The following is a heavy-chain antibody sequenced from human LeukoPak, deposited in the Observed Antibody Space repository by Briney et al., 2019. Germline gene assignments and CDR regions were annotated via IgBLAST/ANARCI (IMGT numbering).Heavy chain of an antibody. CDR2: INPNSGGT. V-gene: IGHV1-2*02. CDR3: ARATDFWSGYFAFDI. CDR1: GYTFTCYY. D-gene: IGHD3-3*01. J-gene: IGHJ3*02. Sequence: ASVKVSCKASGYTFTCYYMHWVRQAPGQGLEWMGWINPNSGGTNYAQKFQGRVTMTRDTSISTAYMELSRLRSDDTAVYYCARATDFWSGYFAFDIWGQGTMVTVSS.